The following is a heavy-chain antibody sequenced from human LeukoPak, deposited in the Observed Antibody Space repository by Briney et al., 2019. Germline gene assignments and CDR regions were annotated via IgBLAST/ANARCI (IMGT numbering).Heavy chain of an antibody. V-gene: IGHV4-34*01. Sequence: SQTLSLTWAVYAGSFSGSSWKWIRQPPGKGLEWIEEIYHSGSNYYNPSLKSQFTISVDRSKNQSSLKLSSVTAADTAVYYCARVNYGGRDYWGQGTLVTVSS. D-gene: IGHD4-23*01. CDR3: ARVNYGGRDY. CDR2: IYHSGSN. CDR1: AGSFSGSS. J-gene: IGHJ4*02.